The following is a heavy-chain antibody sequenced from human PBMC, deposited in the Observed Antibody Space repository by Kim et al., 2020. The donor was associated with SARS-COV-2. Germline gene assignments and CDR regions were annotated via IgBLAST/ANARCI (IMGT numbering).Heavy chain of an antibody. CDR2: IIPILGIA. CDR3: ARTSTFGGVNGTDY. D-gene: IGHD3-16*01. CDR1: GGTFSSYA. V-gene: IGHV1-69*04. J-gene: IGHJ4*02. Sequence: SVKVSCKASGGTFSSYAISWVRQAPGQGLEWMGRIIPILGIANYAQKFQGRVTITADKSTSTAYMELSSLRSEDTAVYYCARTSTFGGVNGTDYWGQGTLVTVSS.